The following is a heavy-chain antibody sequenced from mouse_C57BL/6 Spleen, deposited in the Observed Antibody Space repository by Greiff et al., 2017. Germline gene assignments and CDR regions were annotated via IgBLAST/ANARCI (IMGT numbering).Heavy chain of an antibody. V-gene: IGHV5-4*01. CDR1: GFTFSSYA. D-gene: IGHD4-1*01. J-gene: IGHJ4*01. Sequence: EVQLQESGGGLVKPGGSLPLSCAASGFTFSSYAMSWVRQTPEKRLEWVATISDGGSYTYYPDNVKGRFTISRDNAKNNLYLQMSHLKSEDTAMYYCARDQTGAGAMDYWGQGTSVTVSS. CDR2: ISDGGSYT. CDR3: ARDQTGAGAMDY.